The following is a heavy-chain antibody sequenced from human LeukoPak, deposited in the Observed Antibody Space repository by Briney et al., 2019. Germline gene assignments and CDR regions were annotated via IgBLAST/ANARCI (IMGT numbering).Heavy chain of an antibody. V-gene: IGHV1-2*04. CDR1: GYTFTGYY. J-gene: IGHJ4*02. Sequence: ASVKVSCKASGYTFTGYYMHWVRQAPGQGLEWMGWINPNSGGTNYAQKFQGWVTMTRDTSNSTAYMELSRLRSDDTAVYYCARDTIAVAGTRFDYWGQGTLVTVSS. D-gene: IGHD6-19*01. CDR3: ARDTIAVAGTRFDY. CDR2: INPNSGGT.